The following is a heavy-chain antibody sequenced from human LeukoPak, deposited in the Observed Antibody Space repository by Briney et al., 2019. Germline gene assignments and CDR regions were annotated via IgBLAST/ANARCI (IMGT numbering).Heavy chain of an antibody. Sequence: SETLSLTCAVSGYSISSGYYWGWIRQPPGKGLEWIGSIYHSGSTYHNPSLKSRVTISVDTSKNQFSLKLSSVTAADTAVYYCARHVLRYFDWLFGPVDAFDIWGQGTMVTVSS. CDR1: GYSISSGYY. D-gene: IGHD3-9*01. V-gene: IGHV4-38-2*01. CDR2: IYHSGST. CDR3: ARHVLRYFDWLFGPVDAFDI. J-gene: IGHJ3*02.